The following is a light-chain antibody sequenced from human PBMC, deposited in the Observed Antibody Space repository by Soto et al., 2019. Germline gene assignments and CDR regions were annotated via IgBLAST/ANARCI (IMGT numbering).Light chain of an antibody. CDR1: SDSVSASHF. CDR3: VLYMRSGISV. Sequence: QTVVTQEPSFSVSPGGTVTLTCGLSSDSVSASHFHSWYQQTPGQAPRRLIYNTNTRSSGVPDRFSGSILGNRAALTITGAQADDESDYYCVLYMRSGISVFGGGTQLTVL. V-gene: IGLV8-61*01. J-gene: IGLJ2*01. CDR2: NTN.